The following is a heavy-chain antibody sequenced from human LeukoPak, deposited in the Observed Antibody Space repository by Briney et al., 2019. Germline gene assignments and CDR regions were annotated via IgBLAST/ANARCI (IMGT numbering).Heavy chain of an antibody. J-gene: IGHJ6*04. V-gene: IGHV3-7*03. Sequence: GGSLRLSCAPSGFTFSSYWMSWVRQAPGKGLEWVANIKQDGSEKYYVDSVKGRYTISRDNAKNSLYLQMNSLRADDTAVYYCARKAYGLDVWGKGTTVTVSS. CDR3: ARKAYGLDV. CDR1: GFTFSSYW. CDR2: IKQDGSEK.